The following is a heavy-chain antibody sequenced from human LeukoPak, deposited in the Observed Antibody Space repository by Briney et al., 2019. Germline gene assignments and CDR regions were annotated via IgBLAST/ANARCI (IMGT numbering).Heavy chain of an antibody. V-gene: IGHV3-21*01. Sequence: GSLRLPCAASGFTPRNYYLKWVRQAPGKGLEGVSFISTSSRYIYYKDSVRGRFTISRDDAKNSLYLEMNSLRAEDTAVYYCARADCSSSTCYLRRSWFDPWGQGTLVTVSS. CDR1: GFTPRNYY. J-gene: IGHJ5*02. D-gene: IGHD2-2*01. CDR2: ISTSSRYI. CDR3: ARADCSSSTCYLRRSWFDP.